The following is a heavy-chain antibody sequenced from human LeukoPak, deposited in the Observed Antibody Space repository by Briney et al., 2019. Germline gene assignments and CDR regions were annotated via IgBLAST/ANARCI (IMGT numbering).Heavy chain of an antibody. V-gene: IGHV3-53*04. D-gene: IGHD3-10*01. J-gene: IGHJ4*02. CDR1: GFTVSSTY. CDR2: IYSGGAT. Sequence: GGSLRLSCAASGFTVSSTYMSWVRRAPGKGLEWVSVIYSGGATYYADSVKGRFTISRHNYKNTLYLQMNSLRAEDTAVYFCAAKILGSAPFDFWGQGTLVTVSA. CDR3: AAKILGSAPFDF.